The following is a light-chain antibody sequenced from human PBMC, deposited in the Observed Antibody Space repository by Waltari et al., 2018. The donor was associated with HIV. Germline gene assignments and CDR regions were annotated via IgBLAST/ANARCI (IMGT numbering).Light chain of an antibody. Sequence: QSALPQPPSASGSPAQSTTIPCSGATRSVRDYNRASCYQQRPGKDPPRMTYEVNKRPSGVSNRFTGSKSGNTASLKISGLQAEDAATYYCCSYVTGSTPHWVFGGGTKLSV. CDR1: TRSVRDYNR. CDR3: CSYVTGSTPHWV. J-gene: IGLJ3*02. V-gene: IGLV2-23*02. CDR2: EVN.